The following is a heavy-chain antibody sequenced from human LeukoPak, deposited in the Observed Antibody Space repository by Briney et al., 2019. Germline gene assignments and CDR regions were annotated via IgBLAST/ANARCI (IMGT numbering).Heavy chain of an antibody. V-gene: IGHV1-69*04. D-gene: IGHD1-20*01. CDR2: IIPILGIA. Sequence: EASVKVSCKASGGTFSSYAISWVRQAPGQGLEWMGRIIPILGIANYAQKFQGRVTITADKSTSTAYMELSSLRSEDTAVYYCARDFSITESYYYYGMDVWGQGTTVTVSS. J-gene: IGHJ6*02. CDR1: GGTFSSYA. CDR3: ARDFSITESYYYYGMDV.